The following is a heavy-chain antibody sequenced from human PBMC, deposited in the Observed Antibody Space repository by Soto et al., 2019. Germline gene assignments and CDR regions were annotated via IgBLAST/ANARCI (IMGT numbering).Heavy chain of an antibody. J-gene: IGHJ4*02. CDR3: ARRIPDGKFDS. CDR2: MNPKSGHT. V-gene: IGHV1-8*02. D-gene: IGHD1-1*01. Sequence: ASVNVSCKSAGYSFTCYYMHWVRQAPGQGLEWMGWMNPKSGHTAHAQKIQGRVTLTRDTSINTVYMELSSLTSGDTAVYFCARRIPDGKFDSWGQGTQVTVSS. CDR1: GYSFTCYY.